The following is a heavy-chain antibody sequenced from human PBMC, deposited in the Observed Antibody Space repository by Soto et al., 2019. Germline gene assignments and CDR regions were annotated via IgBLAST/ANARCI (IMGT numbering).Heavy chain of an antibody. CDR1: GGSFSGYY. D-gene: IGHD1-1*01. J-gene: IGHJ6*02. CDR2: INHSEST. CDR3: ARVGTGIPYYYYYGMDV. Sequence: SETLSLTCAVYGGSFSGYYWSWIRQPPGKGLEWIGEINHSESTNYNPSLKSRVTISVDTSKNQFSLKLSSVTAADTAVYYCARVGTGIPYYYYYGMDVWGQGTTVTVSS. V-gene: IGHV4-34*01.